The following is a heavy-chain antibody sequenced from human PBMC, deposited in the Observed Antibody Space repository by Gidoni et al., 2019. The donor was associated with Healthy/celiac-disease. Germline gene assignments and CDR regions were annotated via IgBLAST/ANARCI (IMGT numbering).Heavy chain of an antibody. J-gene: IGHJ4*02. CDR1: GFTFSSYE. V-gene: IGHV3-48*03. Sequence: EVQLVDSGGGLVQSGGSSRRSCAASGFTFSSYEMKWVPQPPGKGLEWVSYISSSGSTIYYADSVKGRFTISRDNAKNSLYLQMNSLRAEDTAVYYCARVDYGGNTGFDYWGQGTLVTVSS. CDR3: ARVDYGGNTGFDY. CDR2: ISSSGSTI. D-gene: IGHD4-17*01.